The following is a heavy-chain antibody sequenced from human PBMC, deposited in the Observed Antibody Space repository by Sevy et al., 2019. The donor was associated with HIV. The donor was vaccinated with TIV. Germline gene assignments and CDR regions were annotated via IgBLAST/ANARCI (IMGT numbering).Heavy chain of an antibody. D-gene: IGHD3-10*02. CDR1: GFTFSSYA. V-gene: IGHV3-23*01. CDR2: FSFGCGKI. J-gene: IGHJ4*02. Sequence: GGSLRLSCAASGFTFSSYAMSWVHQAPGKGLEWVSTFSFGCGKINYADSEKGRFTISRDNSKNTLYLQMHSLRAEDTAVYYCVREGCSKPHDYWGQGTLVTVSS. CDR3: VREGCSKPHDY.